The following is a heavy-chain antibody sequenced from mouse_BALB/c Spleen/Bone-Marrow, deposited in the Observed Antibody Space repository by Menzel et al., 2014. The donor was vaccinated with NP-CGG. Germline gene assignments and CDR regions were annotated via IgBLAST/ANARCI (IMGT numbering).Heavy chain of an antibody. CDR1: GFDFSRYW. J-gene: IGHJ1*01. Sequence: EVQLQESGGGLVQPGGSLKLSCAASGFDFSRYWMSWVRQAPGRGLEWIGEINPDSSTINYTPSLKDKFIISRDNAKNTLYLQMSKVRSEDTALYYCARLNYYGNLFVWGAGTTVTVSS. D-gene: IGHD1-1*01. CDR2: INPDSSTI. CDR3: ARLNYYGNLFV. V-gene: IGHV4-1*02.